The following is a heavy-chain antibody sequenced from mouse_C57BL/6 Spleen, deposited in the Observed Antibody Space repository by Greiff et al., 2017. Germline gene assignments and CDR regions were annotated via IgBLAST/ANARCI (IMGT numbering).Heavy chain of an antibody. Sequence: EVHLVESGGGLVKPGGSLKLSCAASGFTFSDYGMHWVRPAPEKGLEWVAYISSGSSTIYYADTVKGRFTISRDNAKNTLFLQMTSLRSEDSAMDCGASRSSYAMDDWGQGTSVTVSS. V-gene: IGHV5-17*01. J-gene: IGHJ4*01. CDR1: GFTFSDYG. CDR3: ASRSSYAMDD. D-gene: IGHD1-1*01. CDR2: ISSGSSTI.